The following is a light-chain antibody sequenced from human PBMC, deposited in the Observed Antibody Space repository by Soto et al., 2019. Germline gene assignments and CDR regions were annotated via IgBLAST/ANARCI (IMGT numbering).Light chain of an antibody. V-gene: IGKV1-12*01. CDR2: SAS. J-gene: IGKJ4*01. Sequence: DIQMPQSPYSVSASVGDRVTITCRASQGINRWLAWYQQKPGKAPKLLIYSASSLQSGVPSRFSGSGSGTDFTLTISILQPEDFATYYCQQANSFALTFGGGTKVDIK. CDR1: QGINRW. CDR3: QQANSFALT.